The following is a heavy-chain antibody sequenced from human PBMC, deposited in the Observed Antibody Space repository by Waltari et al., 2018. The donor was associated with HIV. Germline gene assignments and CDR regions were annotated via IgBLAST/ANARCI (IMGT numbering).Heavy chain of an antibody. CDR2: ISAYKCNT. Sequence: VQSEREMKPPGASVKVSCKHHVYTFTSYGISWLRLAPGQGFEWVGWISAYKCNTNYAQKFRGRVTWTTDTSTSTAYMELRGLRHEDTAVYCCARDKGASDTYKAEYFQHWGRGTLVSVSA. CDR3: ARDKGASDTYKAEYFQH. J-gene: IGHJ1*01. V-gene: IGHV1-18*01. D-gene: IGHD1-20*01. CDR1: VYTFTSYG.